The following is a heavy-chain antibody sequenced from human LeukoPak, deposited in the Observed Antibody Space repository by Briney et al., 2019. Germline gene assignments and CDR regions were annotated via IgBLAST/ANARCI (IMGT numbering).Heavy chain of an antibody. CDR1: GGSLSSTTSY. V-gene: IGHV4-39*01. J-gene: IGHJ4*02. CDR2: IYYSGST. Sequence: SETLSLTCAVSGGSLSSTTSYWGWIRQPPGKGLEWIGRIYYSGSTFYNPSLKSRVTISVGTSKNQLSLRLSSVTAADTAVYYCARHGSTDYFDYWGQGTLVTVSS. CDR3: ARHGSTDYFDY. D-gene: IGHD2-2*03.